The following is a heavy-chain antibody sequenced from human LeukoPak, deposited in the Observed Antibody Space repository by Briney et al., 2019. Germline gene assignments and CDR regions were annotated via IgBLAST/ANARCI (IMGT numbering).Heavy chain of an antibody. D-gene: IGHD2-2*01. CDR3: ARELCSSTSCPPGY. J-gene: IGHJ4*02. Sequence: SETLSLTCAVYGGSFTGNYWRWIRQPPGKGLEWIGEINHSGSTKYNPSLKSRVTISVDTSKNQFSLKLSSVTAADTAVYYCARELCSSTSCPPGYWGQGTLVTVSS. CDR1: GGSFTGNY. CDR2: INHSGST. V-gene: IGHV4-34*01.